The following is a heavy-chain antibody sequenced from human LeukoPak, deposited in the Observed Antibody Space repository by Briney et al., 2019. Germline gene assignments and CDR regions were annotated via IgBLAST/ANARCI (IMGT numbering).Heavy chain of an antibody. CDR3: ARNNGMDV. CDR1: GFTFNTYT. J-gene: IGHJ6*02. V-gene: IGHV3-48*04. CDR2: IRSSDSSI. Sequence: GGSLRLSCAASGFTFNTYTMNWVRQAPGKGLEWVSYIRSSDSSIYYADSVKGRFTISRDNAKNSLYLQMNSLRAEDTALYHCARNNGMDVWGQGTTVIVSS.